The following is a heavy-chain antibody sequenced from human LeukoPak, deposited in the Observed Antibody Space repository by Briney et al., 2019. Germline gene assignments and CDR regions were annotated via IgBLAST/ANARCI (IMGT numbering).Heavy chain of an antibody. CDR1: GFTFSSYS. D-gene: IGHD6-13*01. V-gene: IGHV3-21*04. J-gene: IGHJ1*01. CDR3: AKGSSSSSWYLYFQH. CDR2: ISSSSSYI. Sequence: GGSLRLSCAASGFTFSSYSMNWVRQAPGKGLEWVSSISSSSSYIYYADSVKGRFTISRDNSENTLYLQMNSLRAEDTAVYYCAKGSSSSSWYLYFQHWGQGTLVTVSS.